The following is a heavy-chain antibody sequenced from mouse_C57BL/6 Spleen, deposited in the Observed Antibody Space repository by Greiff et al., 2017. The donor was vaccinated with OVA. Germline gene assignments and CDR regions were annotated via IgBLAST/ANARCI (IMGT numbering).Heavy chain of an antibody. J-gene: IGHJ4*01. CDR3: DPETWGYAMDY. V-gene: IGHV14-2*01. CDR1: GFHIKDYY. CDR2: IDPEDGET. Sequence: EVQLQQSGAELVKPGASVKLSCTASGFHIKDYYMHWVKQRTEQGLEWIGRIDPEDGETKYAPKFQGKATITADTSSNTAYLQLSSLTSEDTAVDCCDPETWGYAMDYWGQGTSVTVSS.